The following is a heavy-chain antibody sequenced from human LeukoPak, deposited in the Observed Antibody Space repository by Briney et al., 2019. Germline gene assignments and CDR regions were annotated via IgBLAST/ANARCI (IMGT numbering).Heavy chain of an antibody. J-gene: IGHJ4*01. CDR1: GFTFSSYA. D-gene: IGHD6-6*01. CDR3: ARGDLRGYSSSSPTE. Sequence: GGSLRLSCAASGFTFSSYAMHWVRQAPGKGLEWVAVISYDGSNKYYADSVKGRFTISRDNSKNTLYLQMNSLRAEDTAVYCCARGDLRGYSSSSPTEGGQGT. CDR2: ISYDGSNK. V-gene: IGHV3-30*04.